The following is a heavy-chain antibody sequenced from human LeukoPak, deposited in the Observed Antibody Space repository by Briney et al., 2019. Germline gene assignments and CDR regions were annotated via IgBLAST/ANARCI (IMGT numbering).Heavy chain of an antibody. CDR2: ISSSGSTM. D-gene: IGHD1-26*01. J-gene: IGHJ4*02. CDR1: GFIFSRFE. CDR3: ARVLAGATYFDY. V-gene: IGHV3-48*03. Sequence: GGSLRLSCAASGFIFSRFEMTGVRQAPGKGLEWVSYISSSGSTMYYADSLKGRITLSRDNAKNSLDLQMNSLRAEDTAIYYCARVLAGATYFDYWGQGTLVTVSS.